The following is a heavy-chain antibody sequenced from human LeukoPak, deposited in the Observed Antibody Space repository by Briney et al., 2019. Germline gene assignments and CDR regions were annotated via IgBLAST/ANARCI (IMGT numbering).Heavy chain of an antibody. CDR3: AKLPIYDSSGYTDY. CDR2: ISYDGSNK. Sequence: PGGSLRLSCAASGFTFSNFAINWVRQAPGKGLEWVAVISYDGSNKYYADSVKGRFTISRDNSKNTLYLQMNSLRAEDTAVYYCAKLPIYDSSGYTDYWGQGTLVTVSS. CDR1: GFTFSNFA. V-gene: IGHV3-30*18. J-gene: IGHJ4*02. D-gene: IGHD3-22*01.